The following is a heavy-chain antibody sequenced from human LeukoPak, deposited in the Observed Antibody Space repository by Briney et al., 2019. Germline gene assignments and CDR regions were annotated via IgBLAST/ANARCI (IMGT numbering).Heavy chain of an antibody. V-gene: IGHV3-23*01. J-gene: IGHJ4*02. CDR2: ISGSGGST. CDR1: GFTFSSYA. D-gene: IGHD6-13*01. Sequence: GGSLRLSCAASGFTFSSYAMSWVRQAPGKGLEWVSAISGSGGSTYYADSVKGRFTISRDNSKNTLYLQMNSLRAEDTAVYYCARDKPGSWYLVNGGIYFDYWGQGTLVTVSS. CDR3: ARDKPGSWYLVNGGIYFDY.